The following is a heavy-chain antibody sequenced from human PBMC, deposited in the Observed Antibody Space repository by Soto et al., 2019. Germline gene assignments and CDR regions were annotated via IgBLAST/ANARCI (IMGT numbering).Heavy chain of an antibody. Sequence: PXESLKISCKGSGYSFSRYWIGWVRQMPGKGLEWMGIIYPGDSDIRYSPSFQGQVTISVDTSKNQFSLKLSSVTAADTAVYANIVRDFWSGRPTYYYYYGMDVWGQGTTVTVSS. CDR3: IVRDFWSGRPTYYYYYGMDV. CDR2: IYPGDSDI. V-gene: IGHV5-51*01. D-gene: IGHD3-3*01. J-gene: IGHJ6*02. CDR1: GYSFSRYW.